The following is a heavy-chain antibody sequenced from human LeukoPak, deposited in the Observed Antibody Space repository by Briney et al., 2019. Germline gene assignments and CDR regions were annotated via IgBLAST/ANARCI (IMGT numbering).Heavy chain of an antibody. CDR3: ARVPDILTGHDAFDI. CDR1: GFTSSSYE. Sequence: GGSLRLSCAASGFTSSSYEMNWVRQAPGKGLEWVSYISSSGSTTYYADSVKGRFTISRDNAKNSLYLQMNSLRAEDTAVYYCARVPDILTGHDAFDIWGQGTLVTVSS. J-gene: IGHJ3*02. CDR2: ISSSGSTT. V-gene: IGHV3-48*03. D-gene: IGHD3-9*01.